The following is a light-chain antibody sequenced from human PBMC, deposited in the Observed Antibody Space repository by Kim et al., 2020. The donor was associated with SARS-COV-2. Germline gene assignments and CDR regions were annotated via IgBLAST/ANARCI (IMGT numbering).Light chain of an antibody. CDR2: DAS. Sequence: GARVTITCRASQSVSHYLAWYQHKPGKAPKLLVYDASSLEGGVPSRFSGSGSGTELTLTITSLQPDDFATYYCHQYGSSPWSFGQGTKVDIK. CDR3: HQYGSSPWS. CDR1: QSVSHY. J-gene: IGKJ1*01. V-gene: IGKV1-5*01.